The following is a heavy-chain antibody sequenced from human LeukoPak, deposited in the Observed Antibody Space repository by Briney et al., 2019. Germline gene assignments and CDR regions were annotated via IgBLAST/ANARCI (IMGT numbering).Heavy chain of an antibody. D-gene: IGHD3-3*01. CDR1: GGTFSSYA. CDR3: ARGIVRFGVVIAYDY. Sequence: SVKVSCKASGGTFSSYAISWVRQAPGQGLEWMGGIIPNFGTANYAQKFQGRVTITADESTSTAYMELSSLRSEDTAVYYCARGIVRFGVVIAYDYWGQGTLVTVSS. V-gene: IGHV1-69*13. CDR2: IIPNFGTA. J-gene: IGHJ4*02.